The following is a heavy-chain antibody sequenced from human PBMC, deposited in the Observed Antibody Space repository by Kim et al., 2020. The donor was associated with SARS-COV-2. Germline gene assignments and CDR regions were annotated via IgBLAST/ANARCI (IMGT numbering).Heavy chain of an antibody. CDR2: INSDGSST. Sequence: GGSLRLSCAASGFTFSSYWMHWVRQAPGKGLVWVSRINSDGSSTSYADSVKGRFTISRDNAKNTLYLQMNSLRAEDTAVYYCAREGGGVALNYDFWSGYYIEVGAGTNYYYYGMDVWGQGTTVTVSS. J-gene: IGHJ6*02. V-gene: IGHV3-74*01. D-gene: IGHD3-3*01. CDR3: AREGGGVALNYDFWSGYYIEVGAGTNYYYYGMDV. CDR1: GFTFSSYW.